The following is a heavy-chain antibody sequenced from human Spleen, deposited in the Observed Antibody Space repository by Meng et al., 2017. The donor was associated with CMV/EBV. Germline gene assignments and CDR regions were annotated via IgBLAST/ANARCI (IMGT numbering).Heavy chain of an antibody. J-gene: IGHJ5*02. CDR3: ARGDLWSGYPNWFDP. CDR1: GFSLTGYW. D-gene: IGHD3-3*01. V-gene: IGHV3-74*01. CDR2: ISSDGSAT. Sequence: GGSLRLSCVASGFSLTGYWMHWVRQTPGTGLVWLSSISSDGSATRNADSVKGRFIISRDNAKNTLYLQMDSLRADDSAVYYCARGDLWSGYPNWFDPWGQGTLVTVSS.